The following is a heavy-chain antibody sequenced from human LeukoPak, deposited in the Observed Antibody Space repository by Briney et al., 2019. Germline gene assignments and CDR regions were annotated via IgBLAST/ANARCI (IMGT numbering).Heavy chain of an antibody. V-gene: IGHV1-69*05. CDR1: GGTFSSYA. D-gene: IGHD3-10*01. J-gene: IGHJ4*02. CDR2: IIPIFGTA. CDR3: ARDTMVRGVIIDY. Sequence: SVKVSRKASGGTFSSYAISWVRQAPGQGLEWMGRIIPIFGTANYAQRFQGRVTITTDESTSTAYMELSSLRSEDTAVYYCARDTMVRGVIIDYWGQGTLVTVSS.